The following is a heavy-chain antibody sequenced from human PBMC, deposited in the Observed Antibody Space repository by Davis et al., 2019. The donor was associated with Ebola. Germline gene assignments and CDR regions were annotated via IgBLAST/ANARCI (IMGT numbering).Heavy chain of an antibody. V-gene: IGHV3-23*01. J-gene: IGHJ5*02. CDR2: ISGSGNTT. Sequence: GESPKISCAASGFTFSHYAMSWVRQAPGKGLEWVSSISGSGNTTYYADSVEGRFTISRDNSKNTLSLQMDSVRGEDTAVYYCAKDKGFWVPPDWFGPWGQGVQVTVSS. D-gene: IGHD3-16*01. CDR3: AKDKGFWVPPDWFGP. CDR1: GFTFSHYA.